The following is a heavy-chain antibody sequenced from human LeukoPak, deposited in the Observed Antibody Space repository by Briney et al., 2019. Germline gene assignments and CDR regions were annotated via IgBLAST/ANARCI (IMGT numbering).Heavy chain of an antibody. CDR2: ISSSGSTI. CDR3: AREEGSGRYGVKY. V-gene: IGHV3-11*01. J-gene: IGHJ4*02. CDR1: GFTFSDYY. Sequence: PGGSLRLSCAASGFTFSDYYMSWIRQAPGKGLEWVSYISSSGSTICYADSVKGRFAISRDNAKNSLYLQMNSLRAEDTAVYYCAREEGSGRYGVKYWGQGTLVTVSS. D-gene: IGHD6-19*01.